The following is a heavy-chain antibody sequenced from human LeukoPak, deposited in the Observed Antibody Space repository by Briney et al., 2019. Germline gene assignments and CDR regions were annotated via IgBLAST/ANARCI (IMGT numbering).Heavy chain of an antibody. J-gene: IGHJ4*02. CDR2: ISYDGSNK. V-gene: IGHV3-30-3*01. Sequence: PGRSLRLSCAASGFTCSSYAMHWVRQAPGKGLEWVAVISYDGSNKYYADSVKGRFTISRDNSKNTLYLQMNSLRAEDTAVYYCARAGYSYGPVDYWGQGTLVTVSS. D-gene: IGHD5-18*01. CDR3: ARAGYSYGPVDY. CDR1: GFTCSSYA.